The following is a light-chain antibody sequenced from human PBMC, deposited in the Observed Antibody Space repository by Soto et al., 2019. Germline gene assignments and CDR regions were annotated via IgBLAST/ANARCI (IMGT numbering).Light chain of an antibody. CDR2: GAS. V-gene: IGKV3-15*01. CDR1: QSVSSN. Sequence: EIVMTQSPATLSVSPGERATLSCRASQSVSSNLAWYQQKPGQAPRLLIYGASTRATGIPARFSGSGSGTEFTLTISSLQSEDFAVYYCQQHNNWPPETFGGGTKVEIK. CDR3: QQHNNWPPET. J-gene: IGKJ4*01.